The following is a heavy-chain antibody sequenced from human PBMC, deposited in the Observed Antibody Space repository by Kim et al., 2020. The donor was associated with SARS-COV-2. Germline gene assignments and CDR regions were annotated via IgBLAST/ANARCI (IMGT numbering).Heavy chain of an antibody. D-gene: IGHD6-13*01. J-gene: IGHJ4*02. V-gene: IGHV3-23*01. CDR3: AKGQGIPRYFDY. CDR2: ITESGGDT. Sequence: GGSLRLSCAASGFTFSSYAMDWVRQAPGKGLEWLSGITESGGDTSHRDSVKGRFTISRDNSKNTLYLQMNSLRAEDTAVYFCAKGQGIPRYFDYWGQGTLVPVSS. CDR1: GFTFSSYA.